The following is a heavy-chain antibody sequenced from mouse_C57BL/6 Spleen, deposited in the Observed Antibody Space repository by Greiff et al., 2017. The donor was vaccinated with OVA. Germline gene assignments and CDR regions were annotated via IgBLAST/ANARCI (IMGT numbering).Heavy chain of an antibody. CDR3: ARLKTGYYFDY. V-gene: IGHV1-55*01. CDR1: GYTFTSYW. J-gene: IGHJ2*01. CDR2: IYPGSGST. Sequence: QVQLQQPGAELVKPGASVKMSCKASGYTFTSYWITWVKQRPGQGLEWIGDIYPGSGSTNYNEKFKSKATLTVDTSSSPAYMQPSTLTAEASAVYYCARLKTGYYFDYWGQGTTLTVSS. D-gene: IGHD4-1*01.